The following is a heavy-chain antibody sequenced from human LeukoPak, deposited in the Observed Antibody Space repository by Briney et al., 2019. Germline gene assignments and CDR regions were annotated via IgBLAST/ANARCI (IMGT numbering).Heavy chain of an antibody. J-gene: IGHJ4*02. CDR3: ARSPYSAVAGDY. V-gene: IGHV3-7*01. D-gene: IGHD6-19*01. Sequence: GGSLRLSCAASGFTFGSYWMSWVRQAPGKGLEWVANIKQDGSEKYYVDSVKGRFTISRDNAKNSLYLQMNSLRAEDTAVYYCARSPYSAVAGDYWGQGTLITVSS. CDR2: IKQDGSEK. CDR1: GFTFGSYW.